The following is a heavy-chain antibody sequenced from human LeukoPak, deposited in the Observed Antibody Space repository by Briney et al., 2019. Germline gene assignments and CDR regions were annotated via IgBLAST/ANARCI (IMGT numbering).Heavy chain of an antibody. V-gene: IGHV4-4*02. CDR3: ARRRGSIAVAGDTDY. CDR2: IYHSGST. Sequence: PSETLSLTCAVSGGSISSSNWWSWVRQSPGKGLEWIGEIYHSGSTNYNPSLKSRVTISVDKSKNQFSLKLSSVTAADTAVYYCARRRGSIAVAGDTDYWGQGTLVTVSS. CDR1: GGSISSSNW. J-gene: IGHJ4*02. D-gene: IGHD6-19*01.